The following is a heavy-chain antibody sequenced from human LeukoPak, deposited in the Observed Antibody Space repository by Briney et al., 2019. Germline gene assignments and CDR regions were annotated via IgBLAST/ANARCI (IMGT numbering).Heavy chain of an antibody. D-gene: IGHD3-10*01. J-gene: IGHJ6*02. CDR3: AREFGELFGTYGMDV. V-gene: IGHV4-59*01. CDR2: IYNGGST. CDR1: GGSISSYF. Sequence: SETLSLTCPVSGGSISSYFWNWIRQPPGKGLEWIGYIYNGGSTYSNPSLKSRVTISMNTSKNQFSLKVTSVTAADTAVYYCAREFGELFGTYGMDVWGQGTTVTVSS.